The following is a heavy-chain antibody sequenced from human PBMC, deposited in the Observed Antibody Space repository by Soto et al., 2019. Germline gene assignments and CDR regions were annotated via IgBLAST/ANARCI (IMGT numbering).Heavy chain of an antibody. CDR3: ARGVSYSGSYYVDY. D-gene: IGHD1-26*01. V-gene: IGHV1-18*01. CDR1: GYTFTSYG. CDR2: ISAYNGNT. Sequence: GASVKVSCKASGYTFTSYGISWVRQAPGQGLEWMGRISAYNGNTNYAQKLQGRVTMTTDTSTSTAYMELRSLRSDDTAVYYCARGVSYSGSYYVDYWGQGTLVTVSS. J-gene: IGHJ4*02.